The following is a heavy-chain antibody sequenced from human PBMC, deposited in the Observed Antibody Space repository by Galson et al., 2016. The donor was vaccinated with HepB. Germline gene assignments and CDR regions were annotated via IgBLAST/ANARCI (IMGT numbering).Heavy chain of an antibody. CDR2: VSPDASEN. J-gene: IGHJ3*02. D-gene: IGHD2-21*01. CDR3: ARAGVVRGIYDAFNM. Sequence: SLRLSCAASGFTFSSFTLHWVRRTPGKGLEWLALVSPDASENYYADSVKGRFTVSRDNSRNTLYLQMYSLRPGDTAIYYCARAGVVRGIYDAFNMWGQGTVVTVSS. CDR1: GFTFSSFT. V-gene: IGHV3-30*04.